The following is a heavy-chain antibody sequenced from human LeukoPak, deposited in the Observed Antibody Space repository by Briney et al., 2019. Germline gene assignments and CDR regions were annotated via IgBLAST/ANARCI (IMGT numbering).Heavy chain of an antibody. J-gene: IGHJ4*02. CDR1: GFTFSSYW. D-gene: IGHD1-26*01. CDR3: ARDLVGATSY. Sequence: GGSLRLSCAASGFTFSSYWMSGVRQAPGEGLEWVANIKQDGSEKYYVDSVKGRFTIYRDNAKNSLYLQMNSLRAEDTAVYYCARDLVGATSYWGQGTLVTVSS. CDR2: IKQDGSEK. V-gene: IGHV3-7*01.